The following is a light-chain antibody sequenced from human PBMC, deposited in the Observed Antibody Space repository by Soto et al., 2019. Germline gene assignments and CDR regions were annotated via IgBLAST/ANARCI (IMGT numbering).Light chain of an antibody. V-gene: IGKV1-12*01. CDR1: QDFGSW. CDR2: HAS. CDR3: QQGKTFPYT. J-gene: IGKJ2*01. Sequence: IQMTQSPSTVSASVGDGINISCRAAQDFGSWLAWYQQRPGEAPKLLIFHASTLHSGVPPRFSGTRSGTIFTLTVSALQPEDFATYYCQQGKTFPYTFGQGTRLET.